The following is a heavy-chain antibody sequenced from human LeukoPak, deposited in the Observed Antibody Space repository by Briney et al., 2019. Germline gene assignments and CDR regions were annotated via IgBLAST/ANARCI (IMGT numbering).Heavy chain of an antibody. CDR1: GFTFSSYA. J-gene: IGHJ1*01. CDR3: AGSPKYSSSWFEYFQH. Sequence: GGSLRLSCAASGFTFSSYAMHWVRQAPGKGLGWVAAISHDGSNKYHADSVKGRFTISRDNSKNTVYLQMNSLRAEDTAEYFCAGSPKYSSSWFEYFQHWGQGTLVTVSS. CDR2: ISHDGSNK. D-gene: IGHD6-13*01. V-gene: IGHV3-30*01.